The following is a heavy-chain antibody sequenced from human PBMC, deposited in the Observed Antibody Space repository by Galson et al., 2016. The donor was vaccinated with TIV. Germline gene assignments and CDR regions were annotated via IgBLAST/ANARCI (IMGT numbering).Heavy chain of an antibody. CDR1: GYTFSNYG. CDR2: ISPYSGDT. J-gene: IGHJ5*02. V-gene: IGHV1-18*04. Sequence: SVKVSCKASGYTFSNYGINWVRQAPGQGLEWMGWISPYSGDTNYPQKLRGRVPLTTDTSTSTAYMELRSLISDDTAIYFCARVPGTQVTAATGGWFDPWGQGTLVTVSS. CDR3: ARVPGTQVTAATGGWFDP. D-gene: IGHD2-15*01.